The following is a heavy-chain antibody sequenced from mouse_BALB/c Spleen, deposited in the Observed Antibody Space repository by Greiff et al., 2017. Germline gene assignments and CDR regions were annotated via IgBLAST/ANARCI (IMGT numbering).Heavy chain of an antibody. CDR2: IWTGGGT. CDR1: GFSLTSYD. J-gene: IGHJ3*01. V-gene: IGHV2-9-2*01. D-gene: IGHD2-1*01. CDR3: VRMGNYGWFAY. Sequence: VKLVESGPGLVAPSQSLSITCTVSGFSLTSYDISWIRQPPGKGLEWLGVIWTGGGTNYNSAFMSRLSISKDNSKSQVFLKMNSLQTDDTAIYYCVRMGNYGWFAYWGQGTLVTVSA.